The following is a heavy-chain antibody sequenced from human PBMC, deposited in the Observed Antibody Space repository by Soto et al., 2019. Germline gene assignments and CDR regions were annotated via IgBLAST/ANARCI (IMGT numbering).Heavy chain of an antibody. CDR1: GGSISSGDYY. Sequence: QVQLQESGPGLVKPSQTLSLTCTVSGGSISSGDYYWSWIRQPPGKGLEWIGYIYYSGSTYYNPSHTIRVXXXGXXTKNHVSLKLSSVTAADTAVYYCARERPDGARLDPWGQGTLVTVSS. J-gene: IGHJ5*02. CDR2: IYYSGST. V-gene: IGHV4-30-4*01. D-gene: IGHD6-6*01. CDR3: ARERPDGARLDP.